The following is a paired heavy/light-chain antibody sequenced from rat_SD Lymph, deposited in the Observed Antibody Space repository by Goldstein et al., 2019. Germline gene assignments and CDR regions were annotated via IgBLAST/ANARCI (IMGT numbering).Heavy chain of an antibody. CDR1: GFTFSNYY. CDR2: ISTSGSRT. Sequence: EVQLVESGGGLVQPGRSLKLSCAASGFTFSNYYMAWVRQAPKKGLEWVATISTSGSRTYYPDSVKGRFTISRDNAKSSLYLQMNSLKSEDTATYYCASPHTVATRDWFAYWGQGTLVTVSS. J-gene: IGHJ3*01. CDR3: ASPHTVATRDWFAY. D-gene: IGHD1-8*01. V-gene: IGHV5-25*01.
Light chain of an antibody. V-gene: IGKV3S11*01. CDR2: KAS. CDR1: EGVNSY. CDR3: QQSWNDYT. J-gene: IGKJ2-3*01. Sequence: DTVLTQSPALAVSPGERVSISCRASEGVNSYMHWYQQKPGQQPKLLIYKASNLASGVPARFSGSGSGTDFTLTIDPVEADDTATYFCQQSWNDYTFGAGTKLELK.